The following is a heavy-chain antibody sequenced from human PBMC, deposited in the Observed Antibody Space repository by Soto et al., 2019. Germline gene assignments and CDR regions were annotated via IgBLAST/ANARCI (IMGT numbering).Heavy chain of an antibody. Sequence: EVQLLESGGGLVQPGGSLRLSCAASGFTFSSYAMSWVHQAPGKGLEWVSAISGSGGSTYYADSVKGRFTISRDNSKNTLYLQMNSLRAEDTAVYYCAKNLYGSGSYYGPADYWGQGTLVTVSS. CDR1: GFTFSSYA. D-gene: IGHD3-10*01. J-gene: IGHJ4*02. CDR2: ISGSGGST. V-gene: IGHV3-23*01. CDR3: AKNLYGSGSYYGPADY.